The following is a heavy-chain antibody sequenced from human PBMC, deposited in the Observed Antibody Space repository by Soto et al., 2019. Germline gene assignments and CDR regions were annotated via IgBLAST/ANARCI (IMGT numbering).Heavy chain of an antibody. CDR1: GFTSSNYV. J-gene: IGHJ3*02. V-gene: IGHV3-33*01. D-gene: IGHD3-22*01. Sequence: PGGSLRLSCAASGFTSSNYVMHWVRQSPGKGLEWVAVIWYDGSNKYYADSVKGRFTISRDNSKNTLYLQMNSLRAEDTAVYYCARGAYYYDSSGYSRGSGAFDIWGQGTMVTVSS. CDR2: IWYDGSNK. CDR3: ARGAYYYDSSGYSRGSGAFDI.